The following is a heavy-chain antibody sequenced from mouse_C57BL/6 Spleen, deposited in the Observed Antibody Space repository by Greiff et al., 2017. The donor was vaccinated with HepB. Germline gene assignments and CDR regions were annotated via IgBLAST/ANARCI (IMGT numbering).Heavy chain of an antibody. V-gene: IGHV5-6*01. CDR3: ARHVLRSYFDV. CDR2: ISSGGSYT. J-gene: IGHJ1*03. CDR1: GFTFSSYG. Sequence: EVHLVESGGDLVKPGGSLKLSCAASGFTFSSYGMSWVRQTPDKRLEWVATISSGGSYTYYPDSVKGRFTISRDNAKNTLYLQMSSLKSEDTAMYYCARHVLRSYFDVWGTGTTVTVSS. D-gene: IGHD1-1*01.